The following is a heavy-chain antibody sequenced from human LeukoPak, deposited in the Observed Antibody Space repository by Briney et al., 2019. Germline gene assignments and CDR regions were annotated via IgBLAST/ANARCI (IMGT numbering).Heavy chain of an antibody. Sequence: SETLSLTCTVSGGSISNGGYYWSWIRQHPGKGLECLGHIYNSGSTYYNPSLKSRINISIDTSESQFSLKLSSVTAADTAIYYCARGKSRWGVLIVGTLDIWGQGAMVTVSS. CDR1: GGSISNGGYY. D-gene: IGHD3/OR15-3a*01. V-gene: IGHV4-31*03. J-gene: IGHJ3*02. CDR2: IYNSGST. CDR3: ARGKSRWGVLIVGTLDI.